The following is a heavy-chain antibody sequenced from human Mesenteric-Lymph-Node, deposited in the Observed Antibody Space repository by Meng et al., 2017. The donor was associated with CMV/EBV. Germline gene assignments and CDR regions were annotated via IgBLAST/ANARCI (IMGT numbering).Heavy chain of an antibody. V-gene: IGHV3-30*02. CDR1: GFTFSSYG. CDR3: AKLWDPEAFDI. Sequence: GGSLRLSCAASGFTFSSYGMHWVSQAPGKGLEWVAFIRYDGGNKFYADSVKGRFTISRDNSKNTLYLQMNSLRAEDTAVYYCAKLWDPEAFDIWGQGTMVTVSS. CDR2: IRYDGGNK. J-gene: IGHJ3*02. D-gene: IGHD3-16*01.